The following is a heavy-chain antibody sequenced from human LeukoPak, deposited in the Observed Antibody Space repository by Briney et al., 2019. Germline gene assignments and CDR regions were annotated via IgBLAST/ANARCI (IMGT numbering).Heavy chain of an antibody. Sequence: GGSLRLSCAASGFTVSSNYMSWVRQAPGKGLEWVSVIYSGGSTYYADSVKGRFTISRDNSKNTLYLQMNSLRAEDTAVYYCARGVNWYRTLGYWGQGTLVTVSS. CDR1: GFTVSSNY. V-gene: IGHV3-66*01. CDR3: ARGVNWYRTLGY. D-gene: IGHD1-20*01. J-gene: IGHJ4*02. CDR2: IYSGGST.